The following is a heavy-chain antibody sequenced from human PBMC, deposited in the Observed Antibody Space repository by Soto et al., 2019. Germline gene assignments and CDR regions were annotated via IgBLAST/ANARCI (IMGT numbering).Heavy chain of an antibody. CDR1: GFTFSSYA. V-gene: IGHV3-30-3*01. CDR2: ISYDGSNK. CDR3: ARVGDWNYRGGRYFDY. J-gene: IGHJ4*02. Sequence: GVSLRLSCAASGFTFSSYAMHWVRQAPGKGLEWVAVISYDGSNKYYADSVKGRFTISRDNSKNTLYLQMNSLRAEDTAVYYCARVGDWNYRGGRYFDYWGQGTLVTVSS. D-gene: IGHD1-7*01.